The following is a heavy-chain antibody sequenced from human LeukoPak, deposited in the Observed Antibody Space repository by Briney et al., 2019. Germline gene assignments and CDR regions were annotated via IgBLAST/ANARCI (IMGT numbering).Heavy chain of an antibody. CDR1: GFTFSNYG. J-gene: IGHJ4*02. Sequence: PGGSLRLSCAASGFTFSNYGIHWVRQAPRKGLEWVAGISYDGSNKYYADSVKGRFTISRDNSKNTLYLQMNSLRAEDTAVYYCAKDRSDYYDTSGYSYYFDYWGQGTLVTVSS. CDR2: ISYDGSNK. D-gene: IGHD3-22*01. V-gene: IGHV3-30*18. CDR3: AKDRSDYYDTSGYSYYFDY.